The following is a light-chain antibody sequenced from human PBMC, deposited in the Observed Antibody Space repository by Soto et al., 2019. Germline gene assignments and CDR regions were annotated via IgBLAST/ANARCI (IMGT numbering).Light chain of an antibody. Sequence: VIWMTQSPSLLSASTGDRVTLSCLMCSGGCSYVDWYQQKPGKAPELLIYAASTLQSGVPSRFSGSGSGTDFALTINCLQSEDFATYYCQQYYSFPQTFGQGTKVDI. CDR1: SGGCSY. V-gene: IGKV1D-8*01. CDR3: QQYYSFPQT. J-gene: IGKJ1*01. CDR2: AAS.